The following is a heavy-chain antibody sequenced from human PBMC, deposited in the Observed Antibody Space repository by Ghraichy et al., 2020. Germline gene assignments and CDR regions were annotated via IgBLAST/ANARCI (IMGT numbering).Heavy chain of an antibody. CDR2: IRGDGSIK. CDR3: ARDENYRDRSGNYYDAFAS. D-gene: IGHD3-22*01. V-gene: IGHV3-7*01. Sequence: GESLNISCVGSGFTFSNYWMIWLRQPPGKGLEWVANIRGDGSIKYYGDSAKGRFTVSRDNAKNSVYLQMNSLSAEDTAVYYCARDENYRDRSGNYYDAFASWGQGTMVTVSS. CDR1: GFTFSNYW. J-gene: IGHJ3*01.